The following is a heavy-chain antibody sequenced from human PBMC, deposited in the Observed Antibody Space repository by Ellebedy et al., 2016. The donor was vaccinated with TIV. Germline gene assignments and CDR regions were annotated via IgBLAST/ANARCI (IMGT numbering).Heavy chain of an antibody. CDR2: IYPGDSDT. V-gene: IGHV5-51*01. J-gene: IGHJ5*02. Sequence: KVSCKGSGYSFTSYWIGWVRQMPGRGLEWMGSIYPGDSDTRYSPSFQGQVTISADKSISTAYLQWSSLKASDTAMYYCARGDYYENPNWFDPWGQGTLVTVSS. CDR3: ARGDYYENPNWFDP. CDR1: GYSFTSYW. D-gene: IGHD2-21*02.